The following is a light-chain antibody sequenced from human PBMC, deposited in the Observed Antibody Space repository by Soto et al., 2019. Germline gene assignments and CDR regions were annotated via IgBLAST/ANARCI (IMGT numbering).Light chain of an antibody. CDR2: DVS. V-gene: IGLV2-11*01. Sequence: QSVLTQPRSVSGSPGQSVTISCTGTSSDVGGYDFVSWYQQHPGKAPKLMISDVSKRPSGVPDRFSGSKSGNTASLTISGLQAEDEADYYCFSYTSSGTYVFGTGTKVTVL. J-gene: IGLJ1*01. CDR3: FSYTSSGTYV. CDR1: SSDVGGYDF.